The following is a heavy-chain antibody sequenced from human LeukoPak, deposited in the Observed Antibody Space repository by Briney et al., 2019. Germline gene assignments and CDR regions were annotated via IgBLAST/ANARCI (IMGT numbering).Heavy chain of an antibody. CDR3: ARDKGPLDY. CDR2: ISYDGSNK. V-gene: IGHV3-30*04. CDR1: GFTFSSYA. J-gene: IGHJ4*02. Sequence: GRSLRLSCAASGFTFSSYAMHWVCQAPGKGLEWVAVISYDGSNKYYADSVKGRFTISRDNSKNTLYLQMNSLRAEDTAVYCCARDKGPLDYWGQGTLVTVSS.